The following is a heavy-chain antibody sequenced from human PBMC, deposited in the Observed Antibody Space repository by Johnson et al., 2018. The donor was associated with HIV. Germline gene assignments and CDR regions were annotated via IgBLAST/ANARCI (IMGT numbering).Heavy chain of an antibody. CDR2: ISYDGSNK. Sequence: QVQLVESGGGVVQPGRSLRLSCAASGFTFSSYAMHWVRQAPGKGLEWVAVISYDGSNKYYADSVKGRFTISRDNSKNTLYLQMNSLRAEDTAVYYCARDSAQYSSSWATFGAFDIWCQWTMVTVSS. D-gene: IGHD6-13*01. V-gene: IGHV3-30*04. CDR3: ARDSAQYSSSWATFGAFDI. CDR1: GFTFSSYA. J-gene: IGHJ3*02.